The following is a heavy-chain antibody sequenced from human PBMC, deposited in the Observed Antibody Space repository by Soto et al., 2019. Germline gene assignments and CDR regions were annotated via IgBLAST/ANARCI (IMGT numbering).Heavy chain of an antibody. CDR3: AYSSKYFDI. CDR1: GFTFSSYW. Sequence: PGGSLRLSCVASGFTFSSYWMHWVRQAPGKGLEWVSYISSSSSTIYYADSVKGRFTISRDNAKNSLYLQMNSLRDEDTAVYYCAYSSKYFDIWGQGTMVTVSS. V-gene: IGHV3-48*02. D-gene: IGHD6-19*01. CDR2: ISSSSSTI. J-gene: IGHJ3*02.